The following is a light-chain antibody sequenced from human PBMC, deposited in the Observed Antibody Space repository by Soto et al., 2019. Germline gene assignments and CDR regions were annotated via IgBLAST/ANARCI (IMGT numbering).Light chain of an antibody. J-gene: IGKJ5*01. CDR1: QSVISSS. Sequence: IFWTQCPGTLSASPVSRATLSWRVIQSVISSSLAWYQQKPGQAPSLLIYGAFTRATGIQARFSGSGSGTDFTLTISSLEPEDFAVYYFQQRSNVNPLKFGQGTLLEIK. V-gene: IGKV3D-20*02. CDR2: GAF. CDR3: QQRSNVNPLK.